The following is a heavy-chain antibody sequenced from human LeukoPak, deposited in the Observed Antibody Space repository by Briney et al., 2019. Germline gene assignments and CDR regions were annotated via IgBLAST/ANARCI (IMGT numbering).Heavy chain of an antibody. J-gene: IGHJ5*02. D-gene: IGHD3-16*01. Sequence: GGSLRLSCVASGFSFSRYGMHWVRQAPGKGLEWVAVIWYDGSNKYYADSVKGRFAISRDNSKNTLYLQMNSLRADDTAVYYCARDLGPVTTFEINWFDPWGQGTLVTVSS. CDR1: GFSFSRYG. V-gene: IGHV3-33*01. CDR2: IWYDGSNK. CDR3: ARDLGPVTTFEINWFDP.